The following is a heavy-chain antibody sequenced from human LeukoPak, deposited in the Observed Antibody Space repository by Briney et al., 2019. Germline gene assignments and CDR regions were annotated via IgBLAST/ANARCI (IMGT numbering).Heavy chain of an antibody. CDR3: AKGGYDYVEVAYFDY. CDR2: ISGSGGST. V-gene: IGHV3-23*01. Sequence: GGSLRLSCAASGFTFSSYAMSWVRQAPGKGLEWVSAISGSGGSTYYADSVKGRFTISRDNSKNTLYLHMSSLRADDTAVYYCAKGGYDYVEVAYFDYWGQGTLVTVSS. CDR1: GFTFSSYA. J-gene: IGHJ4*02. D-gene: IGHD5-12*01.